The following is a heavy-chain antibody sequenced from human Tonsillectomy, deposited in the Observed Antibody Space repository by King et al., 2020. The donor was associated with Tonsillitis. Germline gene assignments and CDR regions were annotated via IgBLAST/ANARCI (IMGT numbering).Heavy chain of an antibody. CDR1: GFPFSSYA. Sequence: VQLVESGGGLVQPGGSLRLSCAASGFPFSSYAMSWVRQAPGKGLEWVSAIIGRGGYTYYADSGKGRFTISRDNSKNTLCLQMNSLRAEDTAVYYCAKGIAYSDYWGQGTLVTVSS. D-gene: IGHD6-13*01. CDR3: AKGIAYSDY. CDR2: IIGRGGYT. V-gene: IGHV3-23*04. J-gene: IGHJ4*02.